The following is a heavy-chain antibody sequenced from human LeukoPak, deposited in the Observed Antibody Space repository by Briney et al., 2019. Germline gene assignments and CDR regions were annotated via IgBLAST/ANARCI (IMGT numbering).Heavy chain of an antibody. V-gene: IGHV4-61*01. J-gene: IGHJ6*02. CDR1: GGSVSSGSYY. D-gene: IGHD4-23*01. CDR3: ARGTTVVTGYYGMDV. Sequence: SETLSLTCTVSGGSVSSGSYYWSWIRQPPGKGLEWIGYIYYSGSTYYNPSLKSRVTISVDTSKNQFSLKLSSVTAADTAVYYCARGTTVVTGYYGMDVWGQGTTVTVSS. CDR2: IYYSGST.